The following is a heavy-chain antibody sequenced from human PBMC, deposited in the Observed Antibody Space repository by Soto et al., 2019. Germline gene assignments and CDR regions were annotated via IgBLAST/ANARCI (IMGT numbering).Heavy chain of an antibody. Sequence: GSLRLSCAASGFTFSSYAMSWVRPAPGKGLEWVSAMSGSGGSTYYADSVKGRFTITRENSKNTLYLQMNSLRAEDTSVYYCAKNRVGSVNWFDPGGQGTMVTVSS. V-gene: IGHV3-23*01. CDR2: MSGSGGST. J-gene: IGHJ5*02. CDR1: GFTFSSYA. CDR3: AKNRVGSVNWFDP. D-gene: IGHD1-26*01.